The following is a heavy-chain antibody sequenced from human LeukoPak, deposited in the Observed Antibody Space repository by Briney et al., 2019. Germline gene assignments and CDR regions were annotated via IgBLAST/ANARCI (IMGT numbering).Heavy chain of an antibody. Sequence: GASVKVSCKASGGTFSSYAISWVRQAPGQGLEWMGGIIPIFGTANYAQKFQGRVTITTDESTSTAYMELSSLRSEDTAVYYCARNFRYCSSTSCPTERYYYYYMDVWGKGTTVTVSS. D-gene: IGHD2-2*01. J-gene: IGHJ6*03. CDR3: ARNFRYCSSTSCPTERYYYYYMDV. CDR2: IIPIFGTA. CDR1: GGTFSSYA. V-gene: IGHV1-69*05.